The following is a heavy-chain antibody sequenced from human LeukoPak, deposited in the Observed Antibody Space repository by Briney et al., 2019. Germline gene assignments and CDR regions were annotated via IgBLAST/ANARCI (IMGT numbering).Heavy chain of an antibody. Sequence: ASVKVSCKASGYTFTNYGVTWVRQAPGQGLEWMGWISAYNGNTKHAQKVQGRVTMTTDTSTSTVYMELSSLRSEDTAVYYCARGAQQHDEDDLWYMDVWGKGTTVTISS. J-gene: IGHJ6*03. V-gene: IGHV1-18*01. D-gene: IGHD6-13*01. CDR1: GYTFTNYG. CDR3: ARGAQQHDEDDLWYMDV. CDR2: ISAYNGNT.